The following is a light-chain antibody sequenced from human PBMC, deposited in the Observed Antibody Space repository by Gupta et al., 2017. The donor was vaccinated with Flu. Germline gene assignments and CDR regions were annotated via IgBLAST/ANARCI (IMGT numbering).Light chain of an antibody. V-gene: IGLV6-57*01. Sequence: NFMLPQPHSVSESPGKTVTISCTRSSGSIASNYVQWYQQRPGSSPTTVIYDDDQRPSGVPDRFSGSIDSSSNSASLTISGLKTEDEADYYCQSYDNDNWVFGGGTKLAVL. CDR3: QSYDNDNWV. J-gene: IGLJ3*02. CDR1: SGSIASNY. CDR2: DDD.